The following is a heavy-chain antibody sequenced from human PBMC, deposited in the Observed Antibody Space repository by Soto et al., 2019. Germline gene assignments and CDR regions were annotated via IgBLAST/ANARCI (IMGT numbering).Heavy chain of an antibody. D-gene: IGHD3-16*02. V-gene: IGHV3-23*01. CDR1: GFTFSSYA. Sequence: EVQLLESGGGLVQPGGSLRLSCAASGFTFSSYAMSWVRQAPGKGLEWVSDISGSGGSTYYADSVKGRFTISRDNSKNTLYLQMNSLRAEDTAVYYCAKDLSDYIWGSYRPFDYWGQGTLVTVSS. J-gene: IGHJ4*02. CDR3: AKDLSDYIWGSYRPFDY. CDR2: ISGSGGST.